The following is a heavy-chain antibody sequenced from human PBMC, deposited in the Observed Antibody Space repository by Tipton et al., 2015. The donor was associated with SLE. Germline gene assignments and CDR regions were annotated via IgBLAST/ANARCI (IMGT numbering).Heavy chain of an antibody. CDR2: IYTNENT. D-gene: IGHD4-11*01. CDR3: AREFLNPVTTVHYYFDL. Sequence: LRLSCTVSGGSISSYYWSWIRQPAGGGLEWIGRIYTNENTNYNPSLKSRVTMSVDTSKNHFSLKLSSVTAAGTAVYYCAREFLNPVTTVHYYFDLWGRGTLVTVSS. J-gene: IGHJ2*01. CDR1: GGSISSYY. V-gene: IGHV4-4*07.